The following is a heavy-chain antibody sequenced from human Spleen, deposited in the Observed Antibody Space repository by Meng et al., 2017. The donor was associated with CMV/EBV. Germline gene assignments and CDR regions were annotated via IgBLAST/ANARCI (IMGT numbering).Heavy chain of an antibody. CDR3: ARKAYYYGLDV. Sequence: ASVKVSCKASGYTFTGYHLHWVRQAPGQGLEWMGWMNPDSGGTNYVQKFQGRVTMTRDTSINSAYMELSRLRSDDTAVYYCARKAYYYGLDVWGQGTTVTVSS. CDR2: MNPDSGGT. CDR1: GYTFTGYH. J-gene: IGHJ6*02. V-gene: IGHV1-2*02.